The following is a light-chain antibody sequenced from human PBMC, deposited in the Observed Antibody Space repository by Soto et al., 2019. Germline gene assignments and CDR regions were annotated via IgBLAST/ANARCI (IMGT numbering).Light chain of an antibody. J-gene: IGLJ1*01. CDR1: SRDIGGYDF. CDR3: SSYAVTNIFV. Sequence: VLTQLASLSGSPGLAVTISCPGTSRDIGGYDFVSWYQVRPGEAPQLIIYNVNGRPSGVPRRFSGSKSGSTASLTVSGLQAEDEADYYCSSYAVTNIFVFGTGTKDTVL. CDR2: NVN. V-gene: IGLV2-8*01.